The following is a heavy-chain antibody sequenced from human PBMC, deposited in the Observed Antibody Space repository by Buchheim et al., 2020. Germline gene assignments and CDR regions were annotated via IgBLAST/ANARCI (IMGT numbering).Heavy chain of an antibody. J-gene: IGHJ4*02. V-gene: IGHV3-23*01. CDR2: ISGNGVTT. Sequence: EVHLLESGGGLVQPGESLRLSCAASGFTFNTYTMGWVRQAPGKGLEWVSSISGNGVTTKYADSVKGRFTIARDNSRNILYLKMNSLRAEDTAVYFCAKDDSSSWRCFDFWGQGTL. CDR3: AKDDSSSWRCFDF. CDR1: GFTFNTYT. D-gene: IGHD6-13*01.